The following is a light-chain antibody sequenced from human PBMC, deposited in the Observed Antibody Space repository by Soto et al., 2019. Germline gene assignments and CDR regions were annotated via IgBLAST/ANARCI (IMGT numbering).Light chain of an antibody. V-gene: IGKV3-11*01. CDR1: KSVSSY. CDR3: QQRSNWPPT. CDR2: DAY. Sequence: ELVLTQSPATLSLSPGERATLSCSASKSVSSYLAWYPQKPGQAPRPLTYDAYNRTTGNPARFSGSGSGTDFTLTISSLEPEDFAVYYCQQRSNWPPTFGPGTKVHIK. J-gene: IGKJ3*01.